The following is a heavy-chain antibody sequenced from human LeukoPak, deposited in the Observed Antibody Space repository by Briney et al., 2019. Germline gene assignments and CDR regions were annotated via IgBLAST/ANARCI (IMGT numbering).Heavy chain of an antibody. Sequence: SETLSLTCTVSGGSISTYYWSWNRQPPGKGLEWIGYVYYSGSTNYNPSLKSRVTISVDMSKNQFSLKLSSVTAADTAVYYCARWSGSVTARNYYYYMDVWGEGTTVTVSS. J-gene: IGHJ6*03. V-gene: IGHV4-59*08. CDR2: VYYSGST. D-gene: IGHD6-6*01. CDR3: ARWSGSVTARNYYYYMDV. CDR1: GGSISTYY.